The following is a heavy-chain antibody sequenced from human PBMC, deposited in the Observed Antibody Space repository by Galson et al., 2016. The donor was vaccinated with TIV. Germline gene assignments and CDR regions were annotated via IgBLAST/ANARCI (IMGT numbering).Heavy chain of an antibody. J-gene: IGHJ3*01. CDR2: IDWDDDI. CDR3: ARMPLPTEYYETSGNSGAFDF. V-gene: IGHV2-70*11. CDR1: GFSLSATGMS. D-gene: IGHD3-16*01. Sequence: PALVKPTQTLTLTCTFSGFSLSATGMSVSWIRQPPGKALEWLARIDWDDDIYFSTSLRTRITISKDTSKNQVVLTMTNMDPVNTATYFYARMPLPTEYYETSGNSGAFDFWGQGTKVTVSS.